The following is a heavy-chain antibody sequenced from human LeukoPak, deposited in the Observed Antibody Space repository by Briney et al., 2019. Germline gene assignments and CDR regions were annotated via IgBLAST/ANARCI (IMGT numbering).Heavy chain of an antibody. CDR3: ARGRGLPVRPPNEGFLDY. Sequence: ASVKVSCKASGYTFTSYYMHWVRQAPGQGLEWMGIINPSGGSTSYAPKFQGRVTMTRDTSTSTVYMELSSLRSEDTAVYYCARGRGLPVRPPNEGFLDYWGRGTLVTVSS. J-gene: IGHJ4*02. CDR1: GYTFTSYY. D-gene: IGHD6-6*01. CDR2: INPSGGST. V-gene: IGHV1-46*01.